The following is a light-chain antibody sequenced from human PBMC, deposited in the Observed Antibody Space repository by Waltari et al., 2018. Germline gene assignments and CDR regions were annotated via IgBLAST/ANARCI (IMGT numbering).Light chain of an antibody. CDR1: QSISRY. J-gene: IGKJ1*01. Sequence: IMLTQSPGTLSLSPGERATLSCRASQSISRYLAWYQQKPGQAPRLLISAASTRATGIPDRFSGSGSGTDFSLTISGLEPEDSAVYYCRHHFRLPATFGQGTKVEIK. CDR2: AAS. V-gene: IGKV3-20*01. CDR3: RHHFRLPAT.